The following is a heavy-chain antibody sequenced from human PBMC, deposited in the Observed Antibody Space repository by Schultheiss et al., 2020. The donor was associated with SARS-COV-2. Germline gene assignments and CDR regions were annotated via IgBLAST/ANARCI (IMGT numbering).Heavy chain of an antibody. D-gene: IGHD2-8*02. CDR1: GFTFSSYG. CDR2: IWYDGSNK. V-gene: IGHV3-33*08. J-gene: IGHJ4*02. Sequence: GGSLRLSCAASGFTFSSYGMHWVRQAPGKGLEWVAVIWYDGSNKYYADSVKGRFTISRDISKNTLYLQMYSLRAADTALYFCAALLGHPVSAWYIGSWGQGTQVTVSS. CDR3: AALLGHPVSAWYIGS.